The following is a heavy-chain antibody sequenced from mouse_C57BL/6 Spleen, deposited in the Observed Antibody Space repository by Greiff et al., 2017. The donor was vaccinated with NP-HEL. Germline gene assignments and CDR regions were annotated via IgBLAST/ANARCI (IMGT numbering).Heavy chain of an antibody. J-gene: IGHJ2*01. V-gene: IGHV1-64*01. CDR3: ARDYGSSYESYFDY. Sequence: QVQLKQPGAELVKPGASVKLSCKASGYTFTSYWMHWVKQRPGQGLEWIGMIHPNSGSTNYNEKFKSKATLTVDKSSSTAYMQLSSLTSEDSAVYYCARDYGSSYESYFDYWGQGTTLTVSS. CDR2: IHPNSGST. CDR1: GYTFTSYW. D-gene: IGHD1-1*01.